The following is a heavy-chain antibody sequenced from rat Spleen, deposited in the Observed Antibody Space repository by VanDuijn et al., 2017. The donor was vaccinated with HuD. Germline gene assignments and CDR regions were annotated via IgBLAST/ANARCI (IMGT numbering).Heavy chain of an antibody. V-gene: IGHV5-29*01. Sequence: EVQLVESGGGLVQPGRSLKLSCAASGFTFSNYGMAWVRQAPTKGLEWVATITNTGGSIYYPDSVKGRFTISRDNAKSTLYLQMDGLRSEDTATYYCARLWDSWGQGVMVTVSS. CDR1: GFTFSNYG. CDR3: ARLWDS. CDR2: ITNTGGSI. J-gene: IGHJ2*01.